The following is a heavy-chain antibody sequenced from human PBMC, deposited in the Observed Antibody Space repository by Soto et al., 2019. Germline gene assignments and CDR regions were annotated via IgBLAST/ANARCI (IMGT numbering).Heavy chain of an antibody. Sequence: GGSLRLSCAASGFTFSSYWMSWARQAPGKGLEWVANIKQDGSEKYYVDSVKGRFTISRDNAKNSLYLQMNSLRAEDTAVYYCAREDIVVVVADKSYYYYYYMDVWGKGTTVTVSS. J-gene: IGHJ6*03. V-gene: IGHV3-7*01. CDR3: AREDIVVVVADKSYYYYYYMDV. D-gene: IGHD2-15*01. CDR1: GFTFSSYW. CDR2: IKQDGSEK.